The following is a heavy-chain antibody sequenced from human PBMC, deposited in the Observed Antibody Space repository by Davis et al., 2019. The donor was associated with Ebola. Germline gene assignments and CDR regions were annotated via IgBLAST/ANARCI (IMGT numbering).Heavy chain of an antibody. CDR1: GGSISSGSYY. Sequence: PSETLSLTCTVSGGSISSGSYYWSWIRQPAGKGLEWIGHIYTSGSTNYNPSLKSRVTISVDTSKNQFSLKLSSVTAADTAVYYCARDRRDYYDSSGYLDWLDPWGQGTLVTVSS. CDR3: ARDRRDYYDSSGYLDWLDP. D-gene: IGHD3-22*01. CDR2: IYTSGST. V-gene: IGHV4-61*09. J-gene: IGHJ5*02.